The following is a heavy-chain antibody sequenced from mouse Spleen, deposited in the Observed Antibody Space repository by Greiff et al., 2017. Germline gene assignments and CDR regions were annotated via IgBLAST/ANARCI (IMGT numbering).Heavy chain of an antibody. D-gene: IGHD1-1*01. CDR1: GYSITSGYD. CDR2: ISYSGST. V-gene: IGHV3-1*01. Sequence: EVQGVESGPGMVKPSQSLSLTCTVTGYSITSGYDWHWIRHFPGNKLEWMGYISYSGSTNYNPSLKSRISITHDTSKNHFFLKLNSVTTEDTATYYCARAEVLLGVYFDYWGQGTTLTVSS. J-gene: IGHJ2*01. CDR3: ARAEVLLGVYFDY.